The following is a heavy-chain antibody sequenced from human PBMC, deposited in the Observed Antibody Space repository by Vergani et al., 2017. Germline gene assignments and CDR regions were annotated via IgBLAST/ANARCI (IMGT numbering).Heavy chain of an antibody. CDR3: AREAYCSSTSCPHDAFDF. J-gene: IGHJ3*01. CDR2: IYTSGST. Sequence: QVQLQESGPGLVKPSQTLSLTCTVSGGSISSGTYYWSWIRQPAGKGLEWIGRIYTSGSTNYNPSLKSRVSMSLDTSKYQFSLKLSSVTAADTAVFYCAREAYCSSTSCPHDAFDFWGQGTMVTVSS. D-gene: IGHD2-2*01. CDR1: GGSISSGTYY. V-gene: IGHV4-61*02.